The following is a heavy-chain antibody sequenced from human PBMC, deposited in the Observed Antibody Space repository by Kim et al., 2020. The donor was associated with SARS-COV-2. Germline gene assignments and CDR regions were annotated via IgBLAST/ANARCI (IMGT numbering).Heavy chain of an antibody. Sequence: GGSLRLSCAASGFTFSSYWMSWVRQAPGKGLEWVANIKQDGSEKYYVDSVKGRFTISRENAKNSLYLQMNSLRAEDTAVYYCARELLYCTNGVCYGEYFDYWGQGTLVTVSS. J-gene: IGHJ4*02. CDR2: IKQDGSEK. D-gene: IGHD2-8*01. CDR3: ARELLYCTNGVCYGEYFDY. V-gene: IGHV3-7*01. CDR1: GFTFSSYW.